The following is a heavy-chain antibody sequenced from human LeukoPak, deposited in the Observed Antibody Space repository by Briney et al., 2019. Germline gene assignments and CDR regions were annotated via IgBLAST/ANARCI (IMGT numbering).Heavy chain of an antibody. CDR3: ARVATGTNWYGMDV. D-gene: IGHD1-1*01. CDR2: IYTSGST. Sequence: SETLSLTCTVSGGSISSYYWSWIRQPAGKGLEWIGRIYTSGSTNHNPSLKSRVTMSVDTSKNQFSLKLSSVTAADTAVYYCARVATGTNWYGMDVWGQGTTVTVSS. J-gene: IGHJ6*02. V-gene: IGHV4-4*07. CDR1: GGSISSYY.